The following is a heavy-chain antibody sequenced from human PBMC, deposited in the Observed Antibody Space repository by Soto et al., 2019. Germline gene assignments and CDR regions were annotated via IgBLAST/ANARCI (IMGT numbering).Heavy chain of an antibody. Sequence: GESLKISCKGSGYSFTSYWIGWVRQMPGKGLEWMGIIYPGDSDTRYSPSFQGQVTISADKSISTAYLQWSSLKASDTAMYYCARHPTATVTSDLGDAFDIWGQGTMVTVSS. V-gene: IGHV5-51*01. CDR1: GYSFTSYW. CDR3: ARHPTATVTSDLGDAFDI. CDR2: IYPGDSDT. J-gene: IGHJ3*02. D-gene: IGHD4-17*01.